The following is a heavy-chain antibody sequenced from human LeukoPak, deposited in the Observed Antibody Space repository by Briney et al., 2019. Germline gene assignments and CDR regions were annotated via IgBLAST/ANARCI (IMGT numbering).Heavy chain of an antibody. D-gene: IGHD5-18*01. CDR2: IKQDGSEK. Sequence: GGSLRLSCAASGFTFSSYWMSWVRQAPGKGLEWVANIKQDGSEKYYVDSVKGRFTISRDNAKNSLYLQMNSLRAEDTAVYYCARVAGYSYATGIYYMDVWGKGTTVTVSS. CDR3: ARVAGYSYATGIYYMDV. J-gene: IGHJ6*03. V-gene: IGHV3-7*01. CDR1: GFTFSSYW.